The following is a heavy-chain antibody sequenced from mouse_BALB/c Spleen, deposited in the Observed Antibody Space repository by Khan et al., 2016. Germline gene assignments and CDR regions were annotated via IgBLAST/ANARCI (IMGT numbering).Heavy chain of an antibody. CDR3: ARETVVSPYYFDY. J-gene: IGHJ2*01. CDR1: GYTFTNYD. Sequence: QVQLQQSGAELVKPGASVKLSCKASGYTFTNYDINWVRQRPEQGLEWSGWIFPGDGFTKYNDKFKGKATLTTDRSSSTAYMQLSRLTSEDSAVYFCARETVVSPYYFDYWGQGTTLTVSS. D-gene: IGHD1-1*01. V-gene: IGHV1-85*01. CDR2: IFPGDGFT.